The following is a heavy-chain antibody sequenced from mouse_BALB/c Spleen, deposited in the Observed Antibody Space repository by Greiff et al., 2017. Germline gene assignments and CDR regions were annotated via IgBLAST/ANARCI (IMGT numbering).Heavy chain of an antibody. V-gene: IGHV5-6-5*01. D-gene: IGHD2-1*01. Sequence: DVMLVESGGGLVKPGGSLKLSCAASGFTFSSYAMSWVRQTPEKRLEWVASISSGGSTYYPDSVKGRFTISRDNARNILYLQMSSLRSEDTAMYYCARSIPYGNYVWFAYWGQGTLVTVSA. J-gene: IGHJ3*01. CDR3: ARSIPYGNYVWFAY. CDR1: GFTFSSYA. CDR2: ISSGGST.